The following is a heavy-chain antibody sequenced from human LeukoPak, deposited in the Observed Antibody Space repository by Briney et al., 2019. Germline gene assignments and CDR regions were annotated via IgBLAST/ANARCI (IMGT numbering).Heavy chain of an antibody. CDR1: GFTFSSYS. CDR2: ISSSSSYI. V-gene: IGHV3-21*01. J-gene: IGHJ6*03. Sequence: GGSLRLSCAASGFTFSSYSMNWVRQAPGKGLEWVSSISSSSSYIYYADSVKDRFTISRDNAKNSLYLQMNSLRAEDTAVYYCARDAFTIFDGDYMDVWGKGPTVTVSS. D-gene: IGHD3-3*01. CDR3: ARDAFTIFDGDYMDV.